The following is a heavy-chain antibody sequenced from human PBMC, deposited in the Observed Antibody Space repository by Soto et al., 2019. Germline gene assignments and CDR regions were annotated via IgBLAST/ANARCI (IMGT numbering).Heavy chain of an antibody. CDR1: GGTISSGDYY. CDR2: FYYSGST. J-gene: IGHJ5*02. Sequence: SETLSLTCTVSGGTISSGDYYWSWIRQHPGKGVEWIGHFYYSGSTYYNPSLKSRVTISADTSKNQFSLKLSSVTAADTAVYYCARVYPSGGPKRFDPWGQGTLVTVSS. D-gene: IGHD2-15*01. CDR3: ARVYPSGGPKRFDP. V-gene: IGHV4-31*03.